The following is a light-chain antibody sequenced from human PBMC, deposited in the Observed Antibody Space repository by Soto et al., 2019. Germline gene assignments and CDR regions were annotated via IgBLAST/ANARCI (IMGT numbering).Light chain of an antibody. CDR1: SSDVGGYNY. Sequence: QSALTQPPSASGSPGQSVTISCTGTSSDVGGYNYVSWYQQHPGKAPKLMISEVSKRPSGVPDRCSGSKSGNTASLTFSGLQAEDEADYYCSSFAGNNNLVFGGGTKRTV. J-gene: IGLJ2*01. CDR3: SSFAGNNNLV. V-gene: IGLV2-8*01. CDR2: EVS.